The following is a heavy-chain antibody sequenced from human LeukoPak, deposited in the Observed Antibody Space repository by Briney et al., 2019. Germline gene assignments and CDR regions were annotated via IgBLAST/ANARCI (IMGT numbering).Heavy chain of an antibody. CDR3: AKSGYSYGWVSYFDY. CDR1: GFTFSTYA. V-gene: IGHV3-23*01. Sequence: GGSLRLSCAASGFTFSTYAMSWVRQAPGKGLEWVSGLNNNGQSTYYADSVKGRFSISRDNSKNTVYLDITSLRAEDTAVYFCAKSGYSYGWVSYFDYWGQGTLVTVSS. J-gene: IGHJ4*02. D-gene: IGHD5-18*01. CDR2: LNNNGQST.